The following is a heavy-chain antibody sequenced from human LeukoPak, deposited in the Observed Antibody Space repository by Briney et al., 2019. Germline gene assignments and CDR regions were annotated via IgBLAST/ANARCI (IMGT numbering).Heavy chain of an antibody. CDR2: IWYDGSNK. Sequence: GGSLRLSCAASGFTFSSYGMHWVRQAPGKGLEWVAVIWYDGSNKYYADSAKGRFTISRDKSKNTLYLQMNSLRAEDTAVYYCAKSYDSSDYYYQFDYWGQGTLVTVSS. V-gene: IGHV3-33*03. D-gene: IGHD3-22*01. J-gene: IGHJ4*02. CDR1: GFTFSSYG. CDR3: AKSYDSSDYYYQFDY.